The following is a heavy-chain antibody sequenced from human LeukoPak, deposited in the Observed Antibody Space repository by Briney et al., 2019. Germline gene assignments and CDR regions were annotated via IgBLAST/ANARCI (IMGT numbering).Heavy chain of an antibody. CDR3: ARGGIYDFWSGPHDMGFDY. V-gene: IGHV1-69*13. D-gene: IGHD3-3*01. J-gene: IGHJ4*02. Sequence: ASVKVSCKASGGTFSSYAISWVRQAPGQGLEWMGGIIPIFGTANYAQKFQGRVTITADESTSTAYMELSGLRSEDTAVYYCARGGIYDFWSGPHDMGFDYWGQGTLVTVSS. CDR1: GGTFSSYA. CDR2: IIPIFGTA.